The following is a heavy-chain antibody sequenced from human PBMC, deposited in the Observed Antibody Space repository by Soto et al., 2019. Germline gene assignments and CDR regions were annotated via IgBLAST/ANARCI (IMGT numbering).Heavy chain of an antibody. V-gene: IGHV3-11*01. Sequence: QVQLVESGGGLVKPGGSLRLSCAASGFTFSDYYMSWIRQAPGKGLEWVSYISSSGSTIYYADSVKGRFTISRDNAKNSLYLQMNSLRAEDTAVYYCARDYFPSRRYDYWSGYSSYYYYYYMDVWGKGTTVTVSS. CDR2: ISSSGSTI. D-gene: IGHD3-3*01. J-gene: IGHJ6*03. CDR3: ARDYFPSRRYDYWSGYSSYYYYYYMDV. CDR1: GFTFSDYY.